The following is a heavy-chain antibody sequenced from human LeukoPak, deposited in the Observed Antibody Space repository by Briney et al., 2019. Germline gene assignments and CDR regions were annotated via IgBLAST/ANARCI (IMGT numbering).Heavy chain of an antibody. J-gene: IGHJ3*02. CDR1: GFVFSDYS. D-gene: IGHD3-16*01. CDR3: ARDQEGDVSGDAFDI. V-gene: IGHV3-30*03. Sequence: AGGSLRLSCAASGFVFSDYSMNWVRQAPGKGLEWVAVISYDGSNKYYADSVKGRFTISRDNSKNTLYLQMNSLRAEDTAVYYCARDQEGDVSGDAFDIWGQGTMVTVSS. CDR2: ISYDGSNK.